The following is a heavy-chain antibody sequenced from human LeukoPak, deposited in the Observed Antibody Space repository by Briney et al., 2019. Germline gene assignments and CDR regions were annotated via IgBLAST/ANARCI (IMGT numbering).Heavy chain of an antibody. CDR2: ISGYNGKT. Sequence: ASVKVSCKASGYTFANDGVSWVRQSPGLGLEWIGWISGYNGKTNYAQKFQGRVTMTTDTSTRIAFMELRSLRSDDTAVYYCGRQVDTRMALPDYWGQGTLVTVSS. V-gene: IGHV1-18*01. CDR3: GRQVDTRMALPDY. CDR1: GYTFANDG. J-gene: IGHJ4*02. D-gene: IGHD5-18*01.